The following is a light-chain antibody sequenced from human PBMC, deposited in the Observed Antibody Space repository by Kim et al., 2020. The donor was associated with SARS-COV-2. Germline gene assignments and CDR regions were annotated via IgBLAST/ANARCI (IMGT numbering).Light chain of an antibody. CDR3: QQYFGSPFT. Sequence: DIVMTQSPDSLAVSLGERATINCKSSQSILYSSNNKNYLAWYQQRPGQPPNLLIYWASARESGVPDRFSGSGSGTDFTLTISSLQAEDVAVYYCQQYFGSPFTVGPGTKVDIK. J-gene: IGKJ3*01. V-gene: IGKV4-1*01. CDR1: QSILYSSNNKNY. CDR2: WAS.